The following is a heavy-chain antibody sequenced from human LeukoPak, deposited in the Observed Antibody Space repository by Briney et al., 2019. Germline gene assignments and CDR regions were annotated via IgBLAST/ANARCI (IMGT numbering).Heavy chain of an antibody. J-gene: IGHJ6*03. CDR1: RTIFIHYW. V-gene: IGHV3-7*01. Sequence: PGGCLRLSCAASRTIFIHYWMSWVRQAPGKGLEWVASINQDGREKYYVDSVKGRFIISRDNAENSVYLHMNSLRADDTAVYYCARDVRNRVGLNYYHQYMDVWGKGTTVTESS. CDR3: ARDVRNRVGLNYYHQYMDV. CDR2: INQDGREK. D-gene: IGHD1-26*01.